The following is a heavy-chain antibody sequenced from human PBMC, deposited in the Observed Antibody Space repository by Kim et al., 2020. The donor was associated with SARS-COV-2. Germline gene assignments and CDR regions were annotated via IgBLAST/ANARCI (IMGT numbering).Heavy chain of an antibody. J-gene: IGHJ5*02. CDR3: ARGPIRRGYSGYGGRWFDP. D-gene: IGHD5-12*01. V-gene: IGHV4-34*01. Sequence: SETLSLTCAVYGGSFSGYYWSWIRQPPGKGLEWIGEINHSGSTNYNPSLKSRVTISVDTSKNQFSLKLSSVTAADTAVYYCARGPIRRGYSGYGGRWFDPWGQGTLVTVSS. CDR2: INHSGST. CDR1: GGSFSGYY.